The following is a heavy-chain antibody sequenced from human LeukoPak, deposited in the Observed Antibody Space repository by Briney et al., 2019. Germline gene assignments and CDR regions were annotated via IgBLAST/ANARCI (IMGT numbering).Heavy chain of an antibody. J-gene: IGHJ4*02. Sequence: PGGSLRLSCAASGFTFSDSAMTWVRQAPGKGLEWVSLINFSGGNTYYADSVKGRFTISRDNSKNTVYLQMNSLRAEDTAVYYCAKVLSGSQDYWGQGTLVTVFS. V-gene: IGHV3-23*01. CDR2: INFSGGNT. CDR1: GFTFSDSA. D-gene: IGHD1-26*01. CDR3: AKVLSGSQDY.